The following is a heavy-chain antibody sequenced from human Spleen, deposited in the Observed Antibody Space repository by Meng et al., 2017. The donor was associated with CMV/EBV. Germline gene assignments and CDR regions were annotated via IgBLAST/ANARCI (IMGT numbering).Heavy chain of an antibody. Sequence: GYYWSWIRQPPGKGLEWIGEINHSGSTNYNPSLKSRVTISVDTSMNQFSLKLSSVTAADTAVYYCARGRGRITIFGVVIPPYYFDYWGQGTLVTVSS. V-gene: IGHV4-34*01. CDR1: GYY. CDR2: INHSGST. J-gene: IGHJ4*02. D-gene: IGHD3-3*01. CDR3: ARGRGRITIFGVVIPPYYFDY.